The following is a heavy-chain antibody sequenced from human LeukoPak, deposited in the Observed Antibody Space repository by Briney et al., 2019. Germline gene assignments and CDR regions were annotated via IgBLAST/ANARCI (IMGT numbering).Heavy chain of an antibody. J-gene: IGHJ4*02. V-gene: IGHV1-18*01. CDR1: GYTFTIYG. D-gene: IGHD3-10*01. CDR2: VSAYNGNT. Sequence: ASVTVSYRASGYTFTIYGIRGVRQAPGQGGEGMGWVSAYNGNTNYAQKPQGTATMPTDTSTSTAYMELRSLRSDDTAVYYCARGWGPLWFGEFPTRLDYSGQGTLVTVSS. CDR3: ARGWGPLWFGEFPTRLDY.